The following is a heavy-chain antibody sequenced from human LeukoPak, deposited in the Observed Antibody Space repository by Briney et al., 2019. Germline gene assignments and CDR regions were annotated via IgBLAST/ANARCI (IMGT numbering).Heavy chain of an antibody. Sequence: ASVKLSCKTSGHTFTGYYMHWVRLAPGQGLEWMGWINPNSGDTNYAQKFQGRVTMTRDTSISTAYMELSRLRSDDTAVYYCARGPNWNYDVVFGYFDYWGQGTLATVSS. CDR1: GHTFTGYY. V-gene: IGHV1-2*02. D-gene: IGHD1-7*01. CDR2: INPNSGDT. CDR3: ARGPNWNYDVVFGYFDY. J-gene: IGHJ4*02.